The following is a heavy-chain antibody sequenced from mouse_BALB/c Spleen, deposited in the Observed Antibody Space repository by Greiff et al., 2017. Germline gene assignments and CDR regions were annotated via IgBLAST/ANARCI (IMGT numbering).Heavy chain of an antibody. V-gene: IGHV1-87*01. Sequence: QVQLQQSGAELARPGASVKLSCKASGYTFTSYWMQWVKQRPGQGLEWIGAIYPGDGDTRYTQKFKGKATLTADKSSSTAYMQLSSLASEDSAVYYCARSSYGSSPFAYWGQGTLVTVSA. CDR3: ARSSYGSSPFAY. J-gene: IGHJ3*01. CDR1: GYTFTSYW. CDR2: IYPGDGDT. D-gene: IGHD1-1*01.